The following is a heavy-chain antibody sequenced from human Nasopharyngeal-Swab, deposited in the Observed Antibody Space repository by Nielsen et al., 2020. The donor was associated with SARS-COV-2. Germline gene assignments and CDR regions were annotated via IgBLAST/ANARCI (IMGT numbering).Heavy chain of an antibody. CDR3: ARRGYGSGSSKYYFDY. V-gene: IGHV4-30-4*01. CDR1: GGSISSGDYY. J-gene: IGHJ4*02. D-gene: IGHD3-10*01. Sequence: SETLSLTCTVSGGSISSGDYYWSWIRQPPGKGLEWIGYIYYSGSTYYNPSLKSRVTISVDTSKNQFSLKLSSVTAADTAVYYCARRGYGSGSSKYYFDYWGQGTLVTVSS. CDR2: IYYSGST.